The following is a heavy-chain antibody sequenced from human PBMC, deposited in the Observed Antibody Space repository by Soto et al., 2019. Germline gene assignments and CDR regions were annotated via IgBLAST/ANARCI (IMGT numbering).Heavy chain of an antibody. J-gene: IGHJ6*02. D-gene: IGHD1-26*01. CDR2: IYYSGST. CDR3: ARLPYSGSYYYYGMNV. CDR1: GGSISSSSYY. V-gene: IGHV4-39*01. Sequence: SETLSLTCTVSGGSISSSSYYWGWIRQPPGKGLEWIGSIYYSGSTYYNPSLKSRVTISVDTSKNQFSLKLSSVTAADTAVYYCARLPYSGSYYYYGMNVWGQGTRVTVSS.